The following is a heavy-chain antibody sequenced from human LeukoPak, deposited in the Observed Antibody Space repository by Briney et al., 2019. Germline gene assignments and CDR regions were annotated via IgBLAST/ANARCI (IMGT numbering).Heavy chain of an antibody. V-gene: IGHV4-39*07. D-gene: IGHD6-19*01. CDR1: GGSISSSSYY. J-gene: IGHJ4*02. Sequence: SETLSLTCTVSGGSISSSSYYWGWIRQPPGKGLEWIGSIYYSGSTYYNPSLKSRVAISVDTSKNQFSLKLSSVTAADTAVYYCARGPSGWYKKGPDYWGQGTLVTVSS. CDR3: ARGPSGWYKKGPDY. CDR2: IYYSGST.